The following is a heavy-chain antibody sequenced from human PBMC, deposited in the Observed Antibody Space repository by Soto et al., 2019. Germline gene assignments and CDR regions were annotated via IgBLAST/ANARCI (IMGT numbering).Heavy chain of an antibody. CDR2: INPNSGGT. V-gene: IGHV1-2*02. D-gene: IGHD5-12*01. Sequence: SSVKVSCKASVYTFTGYYMHWVRQAPGQGLEWMGWINPNSGGTNYAQKFHGRVTITRDTSISTAYKELSRLRSDDTAVYYCARWGYSGYDTLPFDYWGQGTLVTVSS. CDR1: VYTFTGYY. J-gene: IGHJ4*02. CDR3: ARWGYSGYDTLPFDY.